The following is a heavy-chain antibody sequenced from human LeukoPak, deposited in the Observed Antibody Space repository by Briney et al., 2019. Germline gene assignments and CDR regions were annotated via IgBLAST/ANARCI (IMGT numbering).Heavy chain of an antibody. CDR2: ISSSSSYT. CDR1: GFTFSDYY. D-gene: IGHD6-13*01. CDR3: ARFSAAAGPFDY. Sequence: PGGSLRLSCAASGFTFSDYYMSWIGQAPGKGLEWVSYISSSSSYTNYADSVKGRFTISRDNAKNSLYLQMNSLRAEDTAVYYCARFSAAAGPFDYWGQGTLVTVSS. V-gene: IGHV3-11*06. J-gene: IGHJ4*02.